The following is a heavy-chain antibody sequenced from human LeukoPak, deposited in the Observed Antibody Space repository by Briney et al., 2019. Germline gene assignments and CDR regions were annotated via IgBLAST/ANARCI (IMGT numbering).Heavy chain of an antibody. D-gene: IGHD3-10*01. CDR1: GFTFSGSA. Sequence: GRSLKLSCAASGFTFSGSAMHWVRQASGKGLEWVGRIRSKANSYATAYAASVKGRFTICRDDSKNTAYLQMNSLRAEDTAVYYCAKAGTYGDYDYWGQGTLVTVSS. J-gene: IGHJ4*02. CDR2: IRSKANSYAT. CDR3: AKAGTYGDYDY. V-gene: IGHV3-73*01.